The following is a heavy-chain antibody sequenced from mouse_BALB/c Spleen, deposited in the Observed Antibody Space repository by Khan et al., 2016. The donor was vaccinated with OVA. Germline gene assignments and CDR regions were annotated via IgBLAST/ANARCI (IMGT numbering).Heavy chain of an antibody. J-gene: IGHJ2*01. D-gene: IGHD1-2*01. CDR2: INPGNGGT. CDR3: TRNYGYDYFDY. Sequence: QVQLQQSGAELVKPGASMKLSCKASGYTLTRYYMYWVKQRPGQGLEWIGGINPGNGGTNLNEKFKNKATLTVDKSSTTVYMQLSSLTSEDSAVYYCTRNYGYDYFDYWGQGTTLTVSS. V-gene: IGHV1S81*02. CDR1: GYTLTRYY.